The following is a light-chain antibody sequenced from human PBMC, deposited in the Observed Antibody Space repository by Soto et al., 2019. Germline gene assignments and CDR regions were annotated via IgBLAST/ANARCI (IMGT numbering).Light chain of an antibody. CDR2: EVN. CDR1: SSDVGGYNY. Sequence: QSVLTQPPSASGSPGQSVAISCTGTSSDVGGYNYVSWYQQHPGKAPKLMIYEVNKRPSGVPDRFSGSKSGNTASLTISGLQAEDEGDYYCCSYAGYSTYVFGTGTKVTVL. J-gene: IGLJ1*01. V-gene: IGLV2-8*01. CDR3: CSYAGYSTYV.